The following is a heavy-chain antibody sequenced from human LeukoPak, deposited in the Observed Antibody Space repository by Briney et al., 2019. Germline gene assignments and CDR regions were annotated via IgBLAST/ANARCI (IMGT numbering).Heavy chain of an antibody. Sequence: SVKVSCKAPGGTFSSYAISWVRQAPGQGLEWMGGIIPIFGTANYAQKFQGRVTITADESTSTAYMELSSLRSEDTAVYYCAKNYYGSGNHRYFDYWGQGTLVTVSS. V-gene: IGHV1-69*01. CDR2: IIPIFGTA. J-gene: IGHJ4*02. CDR3: AKNYYGSGNHRYFDY. D-gene: IGHD3-10*01. CDR1: GGTFSSYA.